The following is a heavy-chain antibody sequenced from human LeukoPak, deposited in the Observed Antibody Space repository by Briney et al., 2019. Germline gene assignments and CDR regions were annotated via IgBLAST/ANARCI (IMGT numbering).Heavy chain of an antibody. D-gene: IGHD3/OR15-3a*01. CDR1: GGSISSYY. CDR3: ARVGASDWTSWFDP. V-gene: IGHV4-59*01. CDR2: IYYSGST. Sequence: PSETLSLTCTVSGGSISSYYWSWIRQPPGKGLEWIGYIYYSGSTNYNPSLKSRVTISVDTSKSQFSLKLSSVTAADTAVYYCARVGASDWTSWFDPWGQGTLVTVSS. J-gene: IGHJ5*02.